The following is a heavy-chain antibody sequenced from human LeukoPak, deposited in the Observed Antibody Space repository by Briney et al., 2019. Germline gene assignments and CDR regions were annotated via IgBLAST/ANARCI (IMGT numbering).Heavy chain of an antibody. CDR1: GYTFTGYY. J-gene: IGHJ5*02. CDR2: INPNSGGT. CDR3: ARQGSTRRFDP. V-gene: IGHV1-2*06. Sequence: ASVKVSRKASGYTFTGYYMHWVRHAPGQGLEWMGRINPNSGGTNYAQKFQGRVTMTRDTSISTAYMELSRLRSDDTAVYYCARQGSTRRFDPWGQGTLVTVSS.